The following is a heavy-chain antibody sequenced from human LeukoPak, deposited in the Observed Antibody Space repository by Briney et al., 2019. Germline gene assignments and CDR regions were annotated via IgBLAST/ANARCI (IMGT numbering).Heavy chain of an antibody. CDR3: ARDTYPGVGAPGY. D-gene: IGHD1-26*01. Sequence: ASVKVSCKASGYTFTGYYMHWVRQAPGQGLEWMGWINPNSGGTNYAQKFQGGVTVTRDTSISTAYMELSRLRSDDTAVYYCARDTYPGVGAPGYWGQGTLVTVSS. CDR2: INPNSGGT. J-gene: IGHJ4*02. CDR1: GYTFTGYY. V-gene: IGHV1-2*02.